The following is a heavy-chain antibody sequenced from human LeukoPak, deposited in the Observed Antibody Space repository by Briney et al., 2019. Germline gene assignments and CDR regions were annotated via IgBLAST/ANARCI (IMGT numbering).Heavy chain of an antibody. CDR3: ARNDYSSSSYFY. CDR2: INSDGTST. V-gene: IGHV3-74*01. J-gene: IGHJ4*02. Sequence: GRPLRLSCAASGFTFSSHWMHWVRQAPGKGLLWVSRINSDGTSTTYADSVKGRFTISRDNAKNTLYLQMNSLRVEDTAVYYCARNDYSSSSYFYWGRGTLVTVSS. CDR1: GFTFSSHW. D-gene: IGHD6-6*01.